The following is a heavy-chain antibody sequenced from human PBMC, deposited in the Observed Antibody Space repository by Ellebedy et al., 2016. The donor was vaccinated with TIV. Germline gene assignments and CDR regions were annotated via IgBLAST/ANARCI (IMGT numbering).Heavy chain of an antibody. CDR2: IKQDGSEK. J-gene: IGHJ4*02. CDR1: GFTFSSYW. D-gene: IGHD3-22*01. V-gene: IGHV3-7*01. Sequence: GESLKISXAASGFTFSSYWMSWVRQAPGKGLEWVANIKQDGSEKNYVDSVKGRFTISRDNAKNSLYLQMNSLRAEDTAVYYCALYYDSSGYYYWGQGTLVTVSS. CDR3: ALYYDSSGYYY.